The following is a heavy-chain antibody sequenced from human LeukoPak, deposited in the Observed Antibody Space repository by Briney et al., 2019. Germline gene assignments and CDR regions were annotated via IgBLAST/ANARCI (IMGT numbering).Heavy chain of an antibody. J-gene: IGHJ4*02. D-gene: IGHD6-25*01. V-gene: IGHV1-69-2*01. Sequence: ASVKVSCKVSGYTFTDYYMHWVQQAPGKGLEWMGLVDPEDGETIYAEKFQGRVTITADTSTDTAYMELSGLRSEDTAVYYCATLLSNAAFDYWGQGTLVAVSS. CDR3: ATLLSNAAFDY. CDR2: VDPEDGET. CDR1: GYTFTDYY.